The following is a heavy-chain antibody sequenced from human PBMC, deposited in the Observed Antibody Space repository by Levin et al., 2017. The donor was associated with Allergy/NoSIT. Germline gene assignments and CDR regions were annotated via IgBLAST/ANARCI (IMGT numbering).Heavy chain of an antibody. CDR1: GFTFSSYA. CDR2: ISGSGDNT. V-gene: IGHV3-23*01. J-gene: IGHJ4*02. Sequence: GESLKISCAASGFTFSSYAMSWVRQAPGKGLEWVSTISGSGDNTYYADSVKGRFTISRDNSKNTLFLQMNSLRAEDTAVYYCAKAGYEYCSGGSCYQGYFDYCGQGTLVTVSS. CDR3: AKAGYEYCSGGSCYQGYFDY. D-gene: IGHD2-15*01.